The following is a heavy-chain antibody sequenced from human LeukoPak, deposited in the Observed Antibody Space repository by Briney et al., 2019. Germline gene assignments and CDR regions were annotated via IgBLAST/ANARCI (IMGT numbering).Heavy chain of an antibody. CDR1: GYTFTSYG. Sequence: ASVKVSCKASGYTFTSYGISWVRQAPGQGLEWMGWISAYNGNTNYAQKLQGRVTMTTDTSTSTAYMELRNLRSDDTAVYYCARVPHIVVVTAIRRGGTFDYWGQGTLVTVSS. V-gene: IGHV1-18*01. CDR3: ARVPHIVVVTAIRRGGTFDY. D-gene: IGHD2-21*02. CDR2: ISAYNGNT. J-gene: IGHJ4*02.